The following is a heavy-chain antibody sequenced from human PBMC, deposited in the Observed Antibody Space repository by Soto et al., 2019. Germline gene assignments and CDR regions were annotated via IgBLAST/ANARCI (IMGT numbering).Heavy chain of an antibody. J-gene: IGHJ6*02. V-gene: IGHV5-51*01. CDR3: ARGGKYGDLYYYYYGMDV. CDR2: IYPGDSDT. D-gene: IGHD4-17*01. CDR1: GYSFTSYW. Sequence: PGASLKISCKGSGYSFTSYWIGWVRQMPGKGLEWMGIIYPGDSDTRYSPSFQGQVTISADKSISTAYLQWSSLKASDTAMYYCARGGKYGDLYYYYYGMDVWGQGTLVTVSS.